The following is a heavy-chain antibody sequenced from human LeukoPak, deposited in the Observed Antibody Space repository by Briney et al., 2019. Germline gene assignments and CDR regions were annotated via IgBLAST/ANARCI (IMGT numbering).Heavy chain of an antibody. CDR1: GGSISSYY. J-gene: IGHJ3*02. D-gene: IGHD3-22*01. CDR2: IYTSGST. Sequence: PSETLSLTCTVSGGSISSYYWSWIRQPAGKGLEWIGRIYTSGSTNYNPCLKSRVTMSVDTAKNQFSLKLSYVTAADTAVYYCARDVYYYDSSAIEDDAFDIWGQGTMVTVSS. CDR3: ARDVYYYDSSAIEDDAFDI. V-gene: IGHV4-4*07.